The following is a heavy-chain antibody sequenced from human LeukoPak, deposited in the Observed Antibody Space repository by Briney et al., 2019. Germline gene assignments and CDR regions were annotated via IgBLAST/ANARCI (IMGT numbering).Heavy chain of an antibody. D-gene: IGHD3-22*01. V-gene: IGHV4-34*01. CDR2: INHSGST. CDR1: GGSFSGYY. CDR3: ARASLRNRYYERELRVFDY. J-gene: IGHJ4*02. Sequence: PSETLSLTCAVYGGSFSGYYWSWIRQPPGKGLEWIGEINHSGSTNYNPSLKSRVTISVDTSKNQFSLKLSSVTAADTAVYYCARASLRNRYYERELRVFDYWGQGTLVTVSS.